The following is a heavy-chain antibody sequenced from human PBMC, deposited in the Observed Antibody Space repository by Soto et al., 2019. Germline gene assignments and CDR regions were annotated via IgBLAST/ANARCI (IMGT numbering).Heavy chain of an antibody. J-gene: IGHJ6*01. Sequence: GSLRLSGAVSGLTLSSYEMTWVRQAPGKGLEWVSYISSSGSTIYYADSVKGRFTISRDNAKNSLYLQMNRLRAEDTAVYYCEREELERIYYYGMDVWGQGTTVTVSS. CDR3: EREELERIYYYGMDV. CDR2: ISSSGSTI. V-gene: IGHV3-48*03. CDR1: GLTLSSYE. D-gene: IGHD1-1*01.